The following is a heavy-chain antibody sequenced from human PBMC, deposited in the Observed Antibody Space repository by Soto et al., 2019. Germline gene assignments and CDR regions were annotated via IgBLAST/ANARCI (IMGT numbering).Heavy chain of an antibody. V-gene: IGHV5-51*01. CDR3: AIHRVVPAAIRYYYMDV. J-gene: IGHJ6*03. CDR2: IYPGDSDT. Sequence: PGESLKISCKGSGYSFTSYWIGWVRQMPGKGLEWMGIIYPGDSDTRYSPSFQGQVTISADKSISTAYLQWSSLKASDTAMYYCAIHRVVPAAIRYYYMDVWGKGTTVTVSS. D-gene: IGHD2-2*01. CDR1: GYSFTSYW.